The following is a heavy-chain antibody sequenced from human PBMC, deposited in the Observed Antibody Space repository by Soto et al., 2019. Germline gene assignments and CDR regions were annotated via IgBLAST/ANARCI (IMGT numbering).Heavy chain of an antibody. V-gene: IGHV4-31*03. J-gene: IGHJ6*02. CDR1: GGSISSGGYY. D-gene: IGHD6-19*01. CDR2: IYYSGST. Sequence: LSLTCTVSGGSISSGGYYWSWIRQHPGKGLEWIGYIYYSGSTYYNPSLKSRVTISVDTSKNQFSLKLSSVTAADTAVYYCAKSKTTGWSQPYYYGMDVWGQGTTVTVSS. CDR3: AKSKTTGWSQPYYYGMDV.